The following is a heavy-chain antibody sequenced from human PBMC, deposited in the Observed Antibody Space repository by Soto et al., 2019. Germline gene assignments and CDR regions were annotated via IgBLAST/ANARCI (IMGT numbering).Heavy chain of an antibody. CDR2: IYPGDSDT. CDR3: ARQGGLGSSHYYYGMDV. D-gene: IGHD6-6*01. V-gene: IGHV5-51*01. Sequence: PGESLKISCNGSGYSFTSYWIGWVRQMPGKGLEWMGIIYPGDSDTRYSPSFQGQVTISADKSISTAYLQWSSLKASDTAMYYCARQGGLGSSHYYYGMDVWGQGTTVTVSS. CDR1: GYSFTSYW. J-gene: IGHJ6*02.